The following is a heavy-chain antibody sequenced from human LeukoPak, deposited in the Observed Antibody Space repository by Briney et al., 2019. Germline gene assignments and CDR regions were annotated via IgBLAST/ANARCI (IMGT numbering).Heavy chain of an antibody. D-gene: IGHD4-11*01. CDR3: TTYVGAYSNWGDYYYYYMDV. Sequence: GGSLRLSCAASGFTFSNAGMSWVRQAPGRGLEWVGRIKSKTDGGTTDYAAPVKGRFTISREDSKNTLYLQMNSLKTEDTAVYYCTTYVGAYSNWGDYYYYYMDVWGKGTTVTVSS. CDR2: IKSKTDGGTT. CDR1: GFTFSNAG. J-gene: IGHJ6*03. V-gene: IGHV3-15*01.